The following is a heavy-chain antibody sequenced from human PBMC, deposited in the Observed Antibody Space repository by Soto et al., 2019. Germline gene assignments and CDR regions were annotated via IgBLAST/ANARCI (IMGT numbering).Heavy chain of an antibody. D-gene: IGHD6-19*01. CDR2: IKQDGSEK. CDR3: ARDASGWSQY. Sequence: LRLSCAASGFTFSGYWMSWLRQAPGKGLEWVANIKQDGSEKYFLDSVKGRFSISRDNAEKSLYLQMDSLRVDDTAVYYCARDASGWSQYWGQGTLVTVSS. V-gene: IGHV3-7*01. CDR1: GFTFSGYW. J-gene: IGHJ4*02.